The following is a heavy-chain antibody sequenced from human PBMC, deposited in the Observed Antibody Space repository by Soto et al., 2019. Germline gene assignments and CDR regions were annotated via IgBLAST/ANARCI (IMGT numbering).Heavy chain of an antibody. D-gene: IGHD5-18*01. CDR3: ARARGYSPSYYGMDV. CDR1: GGTFSSYA. J-gene: IGHJ6*02. V-gene: IGHV1-69*13. CDR2: IIPIFGTA. Sequence: VASVKVSCKASGGTFSSYAISWVRQAPGQGLEWMGGIIPIFGTANYAQKFQGRVTITADESTSTAYMELSSLRSEDTAVYYCARARGYSPSYYGMDVWGQGTTVTVSS.